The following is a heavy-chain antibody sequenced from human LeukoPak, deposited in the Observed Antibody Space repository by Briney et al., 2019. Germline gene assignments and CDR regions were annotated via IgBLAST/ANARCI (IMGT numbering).Heavy chain of an antibody. CDR1: GYTITRYD. CDR3: ARVDGSVDY. CDR2: INTKSGMT. J-gene: IGHJ4*02. D-gene: IGHD3-22*01. V-gene: IGHV1-8*03. Sequence: ASVKVSCKASGYTITRYDINWVRQATGQGLEWMGWINTKSGMTGHAQKFQGRVTITKDNSISTVYMELSSLSSEDTAVYFCARVDGSVDYWGQGTLVTVSS.